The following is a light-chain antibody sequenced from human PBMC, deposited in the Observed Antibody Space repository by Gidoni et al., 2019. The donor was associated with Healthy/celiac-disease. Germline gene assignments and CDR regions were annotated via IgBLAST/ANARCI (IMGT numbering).Light chain of an antibody. J-gene: IGKJ2*01. CDR2: GAS. CDR1: QSVSSSY. Sequence: EIVLTQSPGTLSLSPGERATLSCRASQSVSSSYLAWYQQKPGQAHRLLIYGASSRATGIPDRFSGSGSGTDFTLTISRLEPEDFAVYYCQQYGSSPPYTFGQXTKLEIK. V-gene: IGKV3-20*01. CDR3: QQYGSSPPYT.